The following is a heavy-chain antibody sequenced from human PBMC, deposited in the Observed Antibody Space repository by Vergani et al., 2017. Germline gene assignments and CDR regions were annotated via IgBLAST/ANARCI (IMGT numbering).Heavy chain of an antibody. CDR2: ISSSSGAI. Sequence: EVQLVESGGGLVQPGGSLRLSCAASGFTFSSYSMNWVRQAPGKGLGWVSYISSSSGAIDYADSVKGRFTISRDNAKNSLYLQMNSLRAEDTAVYYCARDTVTYGDYYYYYMDVWGKGATVTVSS. J-gene: IGHJ6*03. CDR1: GFTFSSYS. V-gene: IGHV3-48*01. CDR3: ARDTVTYGDYYYYYMDV. D-gene: IGHD4-11*01.